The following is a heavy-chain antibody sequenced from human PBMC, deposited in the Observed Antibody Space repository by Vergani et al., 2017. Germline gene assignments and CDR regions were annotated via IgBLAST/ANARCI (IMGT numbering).Heavy chain of an antibody. CDR3: ARVGEVNNWFDP. CDR1: GGSISSYY. V-gene: IGHV4-59*10. J-gene: IGHJ5*02. Sequence: QVQLQQWGAGLLKPSETLSLTCAVSGGSISSYYWSWIRQPAGKGLEWIGRIYTSGSTNYNPSLKSRVTMSVDTSKNQFSLKLSSVTAADTAVYYCARVGEVNNWFDPWGQGTLVTVSS. D-gene: IGHD2-21*01. CDR2: IYTSGST.